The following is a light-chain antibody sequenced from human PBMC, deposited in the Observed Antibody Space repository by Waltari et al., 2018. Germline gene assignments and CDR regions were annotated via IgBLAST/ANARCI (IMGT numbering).Light chain of an antibody. CDR2: VNSEGSH. V-gene: IGLV4-69*01. J-gene: IGLJ3*02. CDR3: QTGGHGTWV. CDR1: SGHISNV. Sequence: QLVLTQSTSASAPLGASVKLTCTLSSGHISNVIAWHQQQPRKGPRYLMKVNSEGSHSKGDEIPDRFSGSSSGAERYLTISSLQSEDEADYYCQTGGHGTWVFGGGTKLTVL.